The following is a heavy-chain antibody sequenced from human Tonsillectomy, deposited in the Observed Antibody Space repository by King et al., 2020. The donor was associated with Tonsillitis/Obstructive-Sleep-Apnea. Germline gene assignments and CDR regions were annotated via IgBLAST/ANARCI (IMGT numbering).Heavy chain of an antibody. D-gene: IGHD3-22*01. CDR1: GGSFSGYY. CDR3: AGEVVIPTGEYFQH. CDR2: INHSGST. J-gene: IGHJ1*01. V-gene: IGHV4-34*01. Sequence: VQLQQWGAGLLKPSETLSLTCAVYGGSFSGYYWSWIRQPPGKGLEWIGEINHSGSTNYNPSLKSRVTISVDTSKNQFSLKLSSVTAADTAVYYCAGEVVIPTGEYFQHWGQGTLVTVSS.